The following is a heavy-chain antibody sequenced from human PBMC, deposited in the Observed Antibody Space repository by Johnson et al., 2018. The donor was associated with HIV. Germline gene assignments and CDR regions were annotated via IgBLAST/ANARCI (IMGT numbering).Heavy chain of an antibody. CDR1: GFTFSSYA. V-gene: IGHV3-30*04. D-gene: IGHD2-2*01. CDR2: ISYDGGSK. Sequence: QVQLVESGGGLVQPGGSLRLSCAASGFTFSSYAMSWVRQAPGKGLEWVAIISYDGGSKYYADSVKGRFTVSRDNSKNTLYLQMNSLRAEDTAVYFCARGYCTSSSHCDAVDRWGQGTMVTVSS. J-gene: IGHJ3*01. CDR3: ARGYCTSSSHCDAVDR.